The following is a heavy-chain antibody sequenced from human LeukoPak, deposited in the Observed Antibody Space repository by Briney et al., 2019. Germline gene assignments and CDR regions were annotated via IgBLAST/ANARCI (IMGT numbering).Heavy chain of an antibody. CDR3: ARTPRNGYIEGY. CDR2: MNPNSGDT. D-gene: IGHD5-24*01. CDR1: GYTLTSYD. J-gene: IGHJ4*02. V-gene: IGHV1-8*01. Sequence: ASVKVSCKASGYTLTSYDINWVRQATGQGLEWMGWMNPNSGDTGYAQNFQGRVTMTRDTSISTAYMELSGLRSEDTAVYYCARTPRNGYIEGYWGQATLVT.